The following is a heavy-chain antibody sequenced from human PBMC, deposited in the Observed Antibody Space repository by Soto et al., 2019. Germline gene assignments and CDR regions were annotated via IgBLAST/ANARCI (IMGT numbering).Heavy chain of an antibody. CDR3: ARENYYDSSGYEGDFDI. CDR1: GYTFTSYG. J-gene: IGHJ3*02. Sequence: ASVKVSCKASGYTFTSYGISWVRQAPGQGLEWMGWISAYNGNTNYAQKLQGRVTITTDTSTSTAYMELRSLRSDDTAVYYCARENYYDSSGYEGDFDIWGQGTMVTVS. CDR2: ISAYNGNT. D-gene: IGHD3-22*01. V-gene: IGHV1-18*04.